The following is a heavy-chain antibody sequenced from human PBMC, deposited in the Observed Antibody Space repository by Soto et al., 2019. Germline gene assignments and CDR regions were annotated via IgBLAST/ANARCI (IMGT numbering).Heavy chain of an antibody. Sequence: QVQLVQSGAEVKKPGSSVKVSCKASGGTFSSYAISWVRQAPGQGLEWMGGIIPIFGTANYAQKFQGRVKIAADESTITAYMELSILRCEDTAGYYCARVRMPTASNGLGYWGQGTLVSVSS. CDR3: ARVRMPTASNGLGY. D-gene: IGHD5-18*01. CDR1: GGTFSSYA. V-gene: IGHV1-69*19. CDR2: IIPIFGTA. J-gene: IGHJ4*02.